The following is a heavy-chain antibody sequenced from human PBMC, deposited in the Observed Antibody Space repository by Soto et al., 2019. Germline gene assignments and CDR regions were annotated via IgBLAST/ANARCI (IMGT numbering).Heavy chain of an antibody. V-gene: IGHV3-33*01. J-gene: IGHJ5*02. CDR3: ARDIDTSSHFGWFDP. D-gene: IGHD2-2*01. CDR1: GFTFNNYG. CDR2: TWAGGRKE. Sequence: GGSLRLSCVTSGFTFNNYGIHWVRQAPGKGLEWVAVTWAGGRKENYADSVKGRFTMSRDLSKNTLYLQMDSLRAEDTAVYYCARDIDTSSHFGWFDPWGQGTLVTVSS.